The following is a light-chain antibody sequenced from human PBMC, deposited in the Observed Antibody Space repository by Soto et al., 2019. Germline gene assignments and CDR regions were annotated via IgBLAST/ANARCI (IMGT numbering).Light chain of an antibody. CDR2: AAS. Sequence: DIQMTQSPSSLSASVGDRVTITCRASQSITTYLNWYQHKPGKAPKLLICAASSLPSGVPSRFSGSGSGTEFTLTISSLQPEDSATYYCQQGSSTPFTFGPGTKVDNK. CDR1: QSITTY. V-gene: IGKV1-39*01. CDR3: QQGSSTPFT. J-gene: IGKJ3*01.